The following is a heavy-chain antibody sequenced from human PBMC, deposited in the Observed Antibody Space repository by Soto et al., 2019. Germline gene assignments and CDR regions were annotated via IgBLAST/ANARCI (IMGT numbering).Heavy chain of an antibody. CDR3: ARVRPMLKYSFDI. CDR1: GFTVSSNY. D-gene: IGHD2-8*01. V-gene: IGHV3-66*01. Sequence: GGSLRLSCAASGFTVSSNYMSWVRQAPGKGLEWVSVIYSGGSTYYADSVKGRSTISRDSSDNTLYLQMNSLRAEDTAVYFCARVRPMLKYSFDIWGQGTKVTVSS. J-gene: IGHJ3*02. CDR2: IYSGGST.